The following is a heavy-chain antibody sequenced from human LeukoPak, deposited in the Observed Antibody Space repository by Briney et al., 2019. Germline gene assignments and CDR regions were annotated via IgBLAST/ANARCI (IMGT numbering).Heavy chain of an antibody. D-gene: IGHD3-22*01. CDR2: INPSGGST. Sequence: ASVKVSCKASGYTFTSYYMHWVRQAPGQGLEWMGIINPSGGSTRYAQKFQGRVTMTRDTSTSTVYMELSSLRSVDTAVYYCAREKYYYDSSGYYADFDYWGQGTLVTVSS. CDR3: AREKYYYDSSGYYADFDY. J-gene: IGHJ4*02. V-gene: IGHV1-46*01. CDR1: GYTFTSYY.